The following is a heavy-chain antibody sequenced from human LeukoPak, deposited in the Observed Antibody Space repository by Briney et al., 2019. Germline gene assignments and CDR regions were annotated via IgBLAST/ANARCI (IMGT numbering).Heavy chain of an antibody. CDR1: GYSFTSYW. V-gene: IGHV5-51*01. J-gene: IGHJ4*02. Sequence: PGESLKFSCKGTGYSFTSYWIGWVRQMPGKGLEWMGIIYPGDSDTRYSPSFQGQVTISADKSISTAYLQWSSLKASDTAMYYCARRVGYSNYYFDYWGQGTLVTVSS. CDR2: IYPGDSDT. D-gene: IGHD6-13*01. CDR3: ARRVGYSNYYFDY.